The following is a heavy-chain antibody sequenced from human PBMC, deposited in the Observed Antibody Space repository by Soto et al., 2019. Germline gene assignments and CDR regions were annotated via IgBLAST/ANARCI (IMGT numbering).Heavy chain of an antibody. D-gene: IGHD5-12*01. CDR3: ARKVRKWPEYYFDY. CDR1: GYTFTSYG. Sequence: GASVKVSCKASGYTFTSYGISWVRQAPGQGLEWMGWISAYNGNTNYAQKLQGRVTMTTDTSTSTAYMELRSLRSDDTAVYYCARKVRKWPEYYFDYWGQGTLVTVSS. V-gene: IGHV1-18*01. CDR2: ISAYNGNT. J-gene: IGHJ4*02.